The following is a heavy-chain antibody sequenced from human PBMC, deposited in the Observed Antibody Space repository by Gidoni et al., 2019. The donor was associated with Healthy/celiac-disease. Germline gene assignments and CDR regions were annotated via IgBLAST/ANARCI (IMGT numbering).Heavy chain of an antibody. CDR2: ISYDGNNK. CDR3: AKVGMTTVFSPLPHAFDI. CDR1: GFTFSRYG. Sequence: QVQLVESGGGVVQPGRSLRLSCAASGFTFSRYGLHWVRQAPGKGLEWVAVISYDGNNKYYADSVKGRFTISRDNSKNTLYLQMNSLRTEDTAVYYCAKVGMTTVFSPLPHAFDIWGQGTKVTVSS. D-gene: IGHD4-17*01. J-gene: IGHJ3*02. V-gene: IGHV3-30*18.